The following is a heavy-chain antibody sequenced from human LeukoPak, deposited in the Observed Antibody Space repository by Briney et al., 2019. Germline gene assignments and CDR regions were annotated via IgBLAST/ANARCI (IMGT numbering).Heavy chain of an antibody. CDR2: IYHSWST. CDR1: GYSITSDCY. CDR3: ARNCTSMAGICNWFDP. D-gene: IGHD6-19*01. Sequence: SETLSLTCGVSGYSITSDCYWGWIRQPPGKGLEWIGSIYHSWSTYYNPSLQSRVTISVDTSKNQFSLKLKSVTAADMAVYYCARNCTSMAGICNWFDPWGQGTLVTVSS. V-gene: IGHV4-38-2*01. J-gene: IGHJ5*02.